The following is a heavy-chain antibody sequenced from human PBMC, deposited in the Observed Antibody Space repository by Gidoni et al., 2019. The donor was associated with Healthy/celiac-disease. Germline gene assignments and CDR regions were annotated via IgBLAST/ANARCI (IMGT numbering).Heavy chain of an antibody. D-gene: IGHD2-15*01. Sequence: EVQLVESGGGLVKPGGSMRLSGAASGFTFRSYSMNWVRQAPGKGLEWVSSISSSSSYIYYADSVKGRFTISRDNAKTSLYLQMNSLRAEDTAVYYCASDRCSGGSCYGDYWGQGTLVTVSS. CDR2: ISSSSSYI. CDR1: GFTFRSYS. V-gene: IGHV3-21*01. CDR3: ASDRCSGGSCYGDY. J-gene: IGHJ4*02.